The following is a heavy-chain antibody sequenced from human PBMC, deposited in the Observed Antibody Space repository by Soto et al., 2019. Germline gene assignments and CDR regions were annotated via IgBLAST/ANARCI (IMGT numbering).Heavy chain of an antibody. Sequence: QVQLVESGGGVVQPGRSLRLSCAVSGFTFSSYGMHWVRQAPGKGLEWVAVISFDESNKYYADSVKGRFTISRDNSKNTLYLQKNSLRAEDTAVYYCAKPSGTYYYYYYGMDVWGQGTTVTVSS. D-gene: IGHD3-10*01. CDR2: ISFDESNK. J-gene: IGHJ6*02. CDR1: GFTFSSYG. V-gene: IGHV3-30*18. CDR3: AKPSGTYYYYYYGMDV.